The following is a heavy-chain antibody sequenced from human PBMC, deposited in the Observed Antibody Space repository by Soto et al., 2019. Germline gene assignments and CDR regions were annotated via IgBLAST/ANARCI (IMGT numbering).Heavy chain of an antibody. CDR2: TYYRSKWYN. V-gene: IGHV6-1*01. Sequence: QTLSLTCAISGASVSSNSAAWNWIRQSPSRGLEWLGRTYYRSKWYNDYAVSVKSRITINPDTSKNQFSLQLSSVTPEDTAVYYCARDPCSNDDWNYYYYGMDVWGQGTTVTVSS. D-gene: IGHD2-2*01. J-gene: IGHJ6*02. CDR3: ARDPCSNDDWNYYYYGMDV. CDR1: GASVSSNSAA.